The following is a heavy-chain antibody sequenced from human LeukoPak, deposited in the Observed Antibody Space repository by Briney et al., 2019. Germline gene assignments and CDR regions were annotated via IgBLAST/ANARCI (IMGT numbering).Heavy chain of an antibody. CDR1: GGSISSYY. CDR3: ARCSYSSGCYWYFDL. D-gene: IGHD6-19*01. CDR2: IYTSGST. V-gene: IGHV4-4*07. Sequence: PSETLSLTCTVSGGSISSYYWSWIRQPAGKGLEWIGRIYTSGSTNYNPSLKSRVTMSVDTSKNQFSLKLSSVTAADTAVYYCARCSYSSGCYWYFDLWGRGTLVTVSP. J-gene: IGHJ2*01.